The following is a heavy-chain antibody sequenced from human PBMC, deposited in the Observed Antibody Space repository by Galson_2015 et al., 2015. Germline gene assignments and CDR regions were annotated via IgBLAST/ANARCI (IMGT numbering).Heavy chain of an antibody. J-gene: IGHJ4*02. D-gene: IGHD3-22*01. V-gene: IGHV3-53*01. CDR2: IYSGGST. CDR3: VRGSPGAYDSSGYGYY. CDR1: GFTVSSNY. Sequence: SLRLSCAASGFTVSSNYMSWVRQAPGEGLEWVSVIYSGGSTYYADSVKGRFTISRDNSKNTLYLQMNSLRAEDTAVYYCVRGSPGAYDSSGYGYYWGQGTLVTVSS.